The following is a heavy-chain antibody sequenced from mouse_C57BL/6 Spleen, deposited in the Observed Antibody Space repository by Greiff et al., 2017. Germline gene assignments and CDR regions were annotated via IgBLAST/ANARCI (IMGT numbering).Heavy chain of an antibody. CDR1: GYPFTSYW. CDR2: IDPSDSET. J-gene: IGHJ3*01. D-gene: IGHD2-12*01. Sequence: QVQLKQPGAELVRPGSSVKLSCKASGYPFTSYWMPWVKQRPIQGLEWIGNIDPSDSETPYNHKFKDKATVTVDKSSSTASMQLSSLTSEDSAVYYCARRELNDEAWFAYWGQGTLVTVSA. CDR3: ARRELNDEAWFAY. V-gene: IGHV1-52*01.